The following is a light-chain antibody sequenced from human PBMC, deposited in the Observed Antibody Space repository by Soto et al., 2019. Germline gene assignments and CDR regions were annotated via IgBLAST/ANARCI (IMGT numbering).Light chain of an antibody. V-gene: IGKV1-39*01. CDR2: AAS. CDR1: QIIRNS. CDR3: QQGFSTPYT. Sequence: DIQLTQSPSSLSASVGDRVTITCRARQIIRNSLNWYRQRPEKATELLIYAASDLESGVPSRFSGSASGTEFTLTISSLQPEDSATYFCQQGFSTPYTFGQGTKLEI. J-gene: IGKJ2*01.